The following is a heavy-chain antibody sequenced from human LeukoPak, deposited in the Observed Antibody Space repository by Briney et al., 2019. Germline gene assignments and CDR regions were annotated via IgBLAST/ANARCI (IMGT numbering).Heavy chain of an antibody. CDR2: IKTNAEGGTL. J-gene: IGHJ4*02. CDR3: TTGIDDEGGY. CDR1: GFAYSNVW. V-gene: IGHV3-15*07. D-gene: IGHD3-3*02. Sequence: GGSLRLSCAASGFAYSNVWMNWVRQAPGKGLEWVGRIKTNAEGGTLDYTAPVKGRFTISRDDSKNTLYLQMDSLEVEDTGMYYCTTGIDDEGGYWGQGTLVTVSS.